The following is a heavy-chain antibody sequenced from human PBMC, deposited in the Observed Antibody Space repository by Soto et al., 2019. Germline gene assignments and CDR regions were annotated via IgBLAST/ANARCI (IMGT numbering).Heavy chain of an antibody. CDR2: ISGYNGDT. Sequence: ASVQVSCKASGYTFTRYGISWVRQAPGQGLEWMGWISGYNGDTNYAREFQGRVSMTIDTSTTTAYMELRSLTSDDTAVYYCAKNGQPPYYYYGLDVWGQGTKVTVSS. CDR1: GYTFTRYG. CDR3: AKNGQPPYYYYGLDV. V-gene: IGHV1-18*01. J-gene: IGHJ6*02. D-gene: IGHD2-8*01.